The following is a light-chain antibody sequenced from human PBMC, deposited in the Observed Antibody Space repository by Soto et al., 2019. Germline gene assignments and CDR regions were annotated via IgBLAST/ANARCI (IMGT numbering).Light chain of an antibody. V-gene: IGLV1-40*01. CDR1: SSNIGAGYN. CDR3: QSYDSSLSGWL. Sequence: QSVLTQPPSVSGARGQRVTISCTGSSSNIGAGYNVHWYQQVPGTAPKLLIYGDSNRPSGVPDRFSGSKSGTSASLAITGLQAEDEADYYCQSYDSSLSGWLFGGGTKVAVL. J-gene: IGLJ3*02. CDR2: GDS.